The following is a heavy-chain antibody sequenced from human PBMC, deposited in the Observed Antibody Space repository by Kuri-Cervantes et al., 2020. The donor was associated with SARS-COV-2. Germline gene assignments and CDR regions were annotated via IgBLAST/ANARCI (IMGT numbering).Heavy chain of an antibody. CDR3: ARVGGNCSGGSCYFSGFDY. CDR2: IHYSGST. CDR1: GGSVSGYY. J-gene: IGHJ4*02. D-gene: IGHD2-15*01. Sequence: SETLSLTCTVSGGSVSGYYWTWMRQPPGKGLEWIGNIHYSGSTNYNTSLDSRVTISVDTSKNQLSLRLSSVTAADTAVYYCARVGGNCSGGSCYFSGFDYWGQGTLVTVSS. V-gene: IGHV4-59*02.